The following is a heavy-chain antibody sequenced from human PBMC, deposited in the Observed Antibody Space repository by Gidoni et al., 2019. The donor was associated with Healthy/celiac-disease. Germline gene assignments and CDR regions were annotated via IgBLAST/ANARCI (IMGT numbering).Heavy chain of an antibody. CDR2: ISGSGGST. J-gene: IGHJ6*03. V-gene: IGHV3-23*04. Sequence: EVKLVESGVGLVHPGCSLRLSCAASGFTFISYAMSWVSQARGKGMEWLSAISGSGGSTYYADSVKGRFTISRDNSKNTLYLQMNSMRAEDTAVYYCAKDRGDIVVVPALGDYMDVLGKGTTVTVSS. D-gene: IGHD2-2*01. CDR3: AKDRGDIVVVPALGDYMDV. CDR1: GFTFISYA.